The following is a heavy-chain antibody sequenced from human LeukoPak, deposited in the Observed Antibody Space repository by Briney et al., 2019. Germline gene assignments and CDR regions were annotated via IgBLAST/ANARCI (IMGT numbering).Heavy chain of an antibody. J-gene: IGHJ4*02. CDR3: ARDIDY. V-gene: IGHV4-59*01. CDR1: GGSISSYY. CDR2: IYYSGST. Sequence: KPSETLSLTXTVSGGSISSYYWSWIRQPPGKGLEWIGYIYYSGSTNDNPSLKSRVTISVDTSKNQFSLKLSSVTAADTAVYYRARDIDYWGQGTLVTVSS.